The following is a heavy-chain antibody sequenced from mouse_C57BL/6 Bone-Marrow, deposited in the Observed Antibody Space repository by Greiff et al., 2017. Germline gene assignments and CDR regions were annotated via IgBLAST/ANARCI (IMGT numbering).Heavy chain of an antibody. V-gene: IGHV1-9*01. CDR1: GYTFTGYW. CDR3: ARSGDGYLEAY. D-gene: IGHD2-3*01. Sequence: QVQLQQSGAELMKPGASVKLSCKATGYTFTGYWIEWVKQRPGHGLEWIGEILPGSCSTNYNEKFKGKATFTADTSSNTAYMQLSSLTTEDSAIYYCARSGDGYLEAYWGQGTLVTVSA. CDR2: ILPGSCST. J-gene: IGHJ3*01.